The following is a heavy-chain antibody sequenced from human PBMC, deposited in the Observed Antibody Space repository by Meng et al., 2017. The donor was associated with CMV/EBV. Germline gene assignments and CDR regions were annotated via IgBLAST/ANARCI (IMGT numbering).Heavy chain of an antibody. CDR1: GYTFTTFG. J-gene: IGHJ6*02. CDR2: ISGYNANT. CDR3: ARGRLTGTTLYYGMDV. Sequence: ASVKVSCKASGYTFTTFGISWVRQAPGQGLEWMGWISGYNANTKYAQKFQGRVTMTTDTSTSTAYMELWSLRSDDTAVYYCARGRLTGTTLYYGMDVWGQGTTVTVSS. D-gene: IGHD1/OR15-1a*01. V-gene: IGHV1-18*01.